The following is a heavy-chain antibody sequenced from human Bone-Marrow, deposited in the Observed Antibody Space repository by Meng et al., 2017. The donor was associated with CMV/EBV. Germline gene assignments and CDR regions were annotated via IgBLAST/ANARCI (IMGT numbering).Heavy chain of an antibody. D-gene: IGHD2-15*01. CDR1: GGTFSRNT. CDR2: FIPMVDIA. Sequence: SVKVSCKASGGTFSRNTFNWVRQAPGQGLEWMGRFIPMVDIAVYAQTFQGRVTITADKSTSTTYMELSSLRSEDTAVYYCARDGPGAATHLDYWGQGTLVTAPQ. CDR3: ARDGPGAATHLDY. J-gene: IGHJ4*02. V-gene: IGHV1-69*04.